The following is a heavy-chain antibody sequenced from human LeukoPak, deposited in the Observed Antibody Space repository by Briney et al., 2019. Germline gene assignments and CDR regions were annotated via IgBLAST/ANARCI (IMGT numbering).Heavy chain of an antibody. CDR3: AKEDFSGSLLTLDH. CDR2: ISWNSGSI. V-gene: IGHV3-9*01. J-gene: IGHJ4*02. Sequence: HSGGSLRLSCAASGFTFDDYAMHWVRQAPGKGLEWVSGISWNSGSIGYADSVKGRFTISRDNAKNSLYLQMNSLRAEDTAVYYCAKEDFSGSLLTLDHWGQGTLVTVSS. D-gene: IGHD1-26*01. CDR1: GFTFDDYA.